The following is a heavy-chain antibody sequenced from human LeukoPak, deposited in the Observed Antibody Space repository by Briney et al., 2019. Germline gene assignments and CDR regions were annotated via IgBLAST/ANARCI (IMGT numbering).Heavy chain of an antibody. D-gene: IGHD3-3*01. CDR2: IYYSGSA. J-gene: IGHJ3*02. Sequence: SETLSLTCTVSGGSISSYYWSWLRQPPGKGLEWIGYIYYSGSANYNPSLKSRVTISVDTSKNQFSLKLSSVTAADTAVYYCARGAKYYDFWSGYLGGGAFDIWGQGTMVTVSS. CDR3: ARGAKYYDFWSGYLGGGAFDI. V-gene: IGHV4-59*01. CDR1: GGSISSYY.